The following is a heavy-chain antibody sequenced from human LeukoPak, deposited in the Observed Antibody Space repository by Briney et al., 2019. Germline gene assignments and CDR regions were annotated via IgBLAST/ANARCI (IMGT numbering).Heavy chain of an antibody. Sequence: SETLSLTCTVSGGSISSYYWSWIRQPPGKGLEWIGYIYYSGSTNYNPSLKSRVTISVDTSKNQFSLKLSSVTAADTAVYYCASIDEYSIRPPYYYYMDVWGKGTTVTVSS. CDR2: IYYSGST. D-gene: IGHD6-6*01. CDR3: ASIDEYSIRPPYYYYMDV. V-gene: IGHV4-59*01. CDR1: GGSISSYY. J-gene: IGHJ6*03.